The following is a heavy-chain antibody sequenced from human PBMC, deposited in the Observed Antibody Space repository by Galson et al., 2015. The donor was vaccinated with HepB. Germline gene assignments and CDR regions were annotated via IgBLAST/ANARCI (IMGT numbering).Heavy chain of an antibody. V-gene: IGHV3-30*03. CDR3: ARGLNLLPFSPLDT. D-gene: IGHD3-3*02. CDR1: GFTFGHYA. Sequence: SLRLSCAASGFTFGHYAMHWVRQAPGQGLQWVAVLLSDGTTKYVDSVKGRFTISTDNSKSTLYLQMSNLRPDDTALYSCARGLNLLPFSPLDTWGRGNLVTVS. CDR2: LLSDGTTK. J-gene: IGHJ5*02.